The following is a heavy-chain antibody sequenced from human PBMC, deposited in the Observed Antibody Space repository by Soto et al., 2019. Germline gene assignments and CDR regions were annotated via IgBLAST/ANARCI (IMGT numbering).Heavy chain of an antibody. V-gene: IGHV1-69*12. CDR2: IIPIFGTA. J-gene: IGHJ4*02. CDR1: GGTFSSYA. Sequence: QVQLVQSGAEVKKPGSSVKVSCKASGGTFSSYAISWVRQAPGQGLEWMGGIIPIFGTANYAQKFQGRVTXXAXEXXSTAYMELSSLRSEDTAVYYCASGYSGSYYSPSDYWGQGTLVTVSS. D-gene: IGHD1-26*01. CDR3: ASGYSGSYYSPSDY.